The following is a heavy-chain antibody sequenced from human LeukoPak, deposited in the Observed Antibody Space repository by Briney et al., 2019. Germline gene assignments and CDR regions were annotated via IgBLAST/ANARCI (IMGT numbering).Heavy chain of an antibody. D-gene: IGHD3-10*01. Sequence: SETLSLTCTVSGGSISSSSYYWGWIRQPPGKGLEWIGSIYYSGSTYYNPSLKSRVTISVDTSKNQFSLKLSSVTAADTAVYYCARDQGYYGSGSYYQFVYWGQGTLVTVSS. CDR3: ARDQGYYGSGSYYQFVY. V-gene: IGHV4-39*07. J-gene: IGHJ4*02. CDR1: GGSISSSSYY. CDR2: IYYSGST.